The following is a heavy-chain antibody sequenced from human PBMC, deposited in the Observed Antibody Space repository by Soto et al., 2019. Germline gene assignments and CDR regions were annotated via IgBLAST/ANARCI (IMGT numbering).Heavy chain of an antibody. CDR2: IWYDGSNK. CDR1: GFTFSSYG. D-gene: IGHD2-2*01. CDR3: ARSDIVVVPAAMAYGMDV. Sequence: ESVGGVVQPGRSLRLSCAASGFTFSSYGMHWVRQAPGKGLEWVAVIWYDGSNKYYADSVKGRFTISRDNSKNTLYLQMNSLRAEDTAVYYCARSDIVVVPAAMAYGMDVWGQGTTVTVSS. V-gene: IGHV3-33*01. J-gene: IGHJ6*02.